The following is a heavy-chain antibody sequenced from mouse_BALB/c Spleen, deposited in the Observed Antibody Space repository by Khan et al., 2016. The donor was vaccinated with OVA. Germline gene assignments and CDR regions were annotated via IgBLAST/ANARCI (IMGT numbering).Heavy chain of an antibody. CDR1: GYTFTDYV. CDR3: ARAGWDVFAY. J-gene: IGHJ3*01. CDR2: IYPGSDST. V-gene: IGHV1-77*01. D-gene: IGHD4-1*01. Sequence: QVQLKESRPELVKPGASVKMSCKASGYTFTDYVMNWVKQRTGQGLEWIGQIYPGSDSTYYNEKFKGKATLTADRSSSTAYMQLSSLTSEDSAVYFCARAGWDVFAYWGQGTLVTVSA.